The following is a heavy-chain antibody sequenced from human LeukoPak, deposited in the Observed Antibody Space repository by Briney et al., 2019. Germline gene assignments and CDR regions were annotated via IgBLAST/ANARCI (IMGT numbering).Heavy chain of an antibody. CDR1: GYSISSGYY. V-gene: IGHV4-38-2*01. D-gene: IGHD4-17*01. Sequence: SETLSLTCAVSGYSISSGYYWGCIRQPPGKGLEWIGSIYHSGSTYYNPSLKSRVTISVDTSKNQFSLKLSSVTAADTAVDYCARADYGDFFDYWGQGTLVTVSS. J-gene: IGHJ4*02. CDR3: ARADYGDFFDY. CDR2: IYHSGST.